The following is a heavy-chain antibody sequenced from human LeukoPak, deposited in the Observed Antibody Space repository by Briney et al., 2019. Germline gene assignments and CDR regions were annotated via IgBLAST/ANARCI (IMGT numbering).Heavy chain of an antibody. CDR1: GFTFSSYS. Sequence: GGSLRLSCAASGFTFSSYSMNWVRQAPGKGLEWVSSISATDGSTYYADSVRGRFTISRDNSKNTLFLQMNSLRAEDTALYYCVACSSASCYGDRFDPWGQGTLVTVSS. D-gene: IGHD2-2*01. V-gene: IGHV3-23*01. CDR3: VACSSASCYGDRFDP. J-gene: IGHJ5*02. CDR2: ISATDGST.